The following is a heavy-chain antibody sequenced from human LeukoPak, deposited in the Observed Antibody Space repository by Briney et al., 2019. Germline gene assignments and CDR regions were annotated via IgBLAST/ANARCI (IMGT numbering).Heavy chain of an antibody. J-gene: IGHJ3*02. D-gene: IGHD6-13*01. CDR2: IYHSGDT. CDR1: GYSISRDYY. V-gene: IGHV4-38-2*02. Sequence: SETLSLTCTVSGYSISRDYYWGWIRQPPGEGLEWIGSIYHSGDTHYSPSLRSRVTISVDTSKNQFSLKLSSVTAADTAVYYCARAYSWYWNDAFDIWGQGTMVTVSS. CDR3: ARAYSWYWNDAFDI.